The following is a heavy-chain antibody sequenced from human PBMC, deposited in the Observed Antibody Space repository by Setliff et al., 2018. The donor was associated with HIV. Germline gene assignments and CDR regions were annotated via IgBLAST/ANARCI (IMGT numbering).Heavy chain of an antibody. CDR3: ARGLSFYDPGGFDY. Sequence: KTSETLSLTCTVSGGSISSTSYYWGWIRQPPGTGLEWIGSISSSGNTYYNPSLKSRVTTSVDTPKNQFSLKLNSVTAADTAVYYCARGLSFYDPGGFDYWGQGTLVTV. J-gene: IGHJ4*02. D-gene: IGHD3-22*01. V-gene: IGHV4-39*01. CDR1: GGSISSTSYY. CDR2: ISSSGNT.